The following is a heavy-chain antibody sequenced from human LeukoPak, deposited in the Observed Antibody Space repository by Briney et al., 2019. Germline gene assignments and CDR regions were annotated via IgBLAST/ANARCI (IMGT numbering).Heavy chain of an antibody. V-gene: IGHV3-23*01. D-gene: IGHD6-19*01. Sequence: GGSLRLSCAASGLTFSSYAMSWVRQAPGKGLEWVSAISGSGGSTYYADSVKGRFTISRDNSKNTLYLQMNSLRAEDTAVYYCAKSNSGWYYYYGMDVSGQGTTVTVSS. J-gene: IGHJ6*02. CDR3: AKSNSGWYYYYGMDV. CDR2: ISGSGGST. CDR1: GLTFSSYA.